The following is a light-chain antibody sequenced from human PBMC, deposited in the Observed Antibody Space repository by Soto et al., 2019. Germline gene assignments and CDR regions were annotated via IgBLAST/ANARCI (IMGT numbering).Light chain of an antibody. Sequence: QSVLTQPPSASGTPGQRVTISCSGSSSNIGSNTVNWYQQLPGTAPKLLIYSNNQRPSGVPDRVSGSKSGTSASLAISGLQSEDEADYYCAAWDDSLNGDYVFGTGTKLTVL. V-gene: IGLV1-44*01. CDR2: SNN. J-gene: IGLJ1*01. CDR1: SSNIGSNT. CDR3: AAWDDSLNGDYV.